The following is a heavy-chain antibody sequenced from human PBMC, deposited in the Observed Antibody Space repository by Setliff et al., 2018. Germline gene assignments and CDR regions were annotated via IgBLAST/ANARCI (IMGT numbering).Heavy chain of an antibody. CDR2: ISSYNDVT. J-gene: IGHJ3*01. V-gene: IGHV1-18*01. CDR3: AISTLSICSGGSCPNAFDV. Sequence: ASVKVSCKTSTNALTDSVVSWVRQAPGQGLEWVGWISSYNDVTSYAQRFQGRVTLTTDTSTSAAYMELRTLRSDDTAVYYCAISTLSICSGGSCPNAFDVWGQGTMVTVSS. D-gene: IGHD2-15*01. CDR1: TNALTDSV.